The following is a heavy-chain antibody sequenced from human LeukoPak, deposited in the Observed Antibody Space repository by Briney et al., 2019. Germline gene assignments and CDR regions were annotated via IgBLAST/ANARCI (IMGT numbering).Heavy chain of an antibody. CDR1: GGTFSSYA. D-gene: IGHD6-6*01. CDR2: IIPIFGTA. J-gene: IGHJ4*02. Sequence: SVNVSCKASGGTFSSYAISWVRQAPGQGLEWMGGIIPIFGTANYAQKFQGRVTITADESTSTAYMELSSLRSEDTAVYYCARAEWRQQLFPFDYWGQGTLVTVSS. CDR3: ARAEWRQQLFPFDY. V-gene: IGHV1-69*01.